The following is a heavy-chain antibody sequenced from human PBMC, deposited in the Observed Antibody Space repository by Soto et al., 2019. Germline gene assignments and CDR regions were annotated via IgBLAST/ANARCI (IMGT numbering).Heavy chain of an antibody. Sequence: ESGGGLIQRGGSLRLSCVGSGVTLKNYAMSWVRQAPGKGLEWVSGINSEGSIYYADSVKGRFSISKDNSKNTLFLQMNSLRADDTAVYYCATPRARDHDFWTGFHSWGQGTLVTVSS. J-gene: IGHJ4*02. CDR1: GVTLKNYA. CDR3: ATPRARDHDFWTGFHS. D-gene: IGHD3-3*01. CDR2: INSEGSI. V-gene: IGHV3-23*01.